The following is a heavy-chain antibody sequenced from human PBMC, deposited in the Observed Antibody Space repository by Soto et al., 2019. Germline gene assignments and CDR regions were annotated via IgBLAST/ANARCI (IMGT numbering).Heavy chain of an antibody. CDR3: ARVAGQLVVTDAFDI. Sequence: GGSLRLSCAASGFTFSSYSMNWVRQAPGKGLEWVSSISSSSSYIYYADSVKGRFTISRDNAKNSLYLQMNSLRAEDTAVYYCARVAGQLVVTDAFDIWGQGTMVTVSS. J-gene: IGHJ3*02. CDR1: GFTFSSYS. CDR2: ISSSSSYI. D-gene: IGHD6-13*01. V-gene: IGHV3-21*01.